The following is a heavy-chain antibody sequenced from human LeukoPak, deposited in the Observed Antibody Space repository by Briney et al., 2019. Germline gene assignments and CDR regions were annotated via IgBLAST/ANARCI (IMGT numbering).Heavy chain of an antibody. V-gene: IGHV4-30-4*01. CDR1: GGSISSGDYY. J-gene: IGHJ3*02. D-gene: IGHD1-1*01. CDR2: IYYSGST. Sequence: SETLSPTCTVSGGSISSGDYYWSWIRQPPGKGLEWIGYIYYSGSTYYNPSLKSRVTISVDTSKNQFSLKLSSVTAADTAVYYCAREVPPRGKDAFEIWGQGTMVTVSS. CDR3: AREVPPRGKDAFEI.